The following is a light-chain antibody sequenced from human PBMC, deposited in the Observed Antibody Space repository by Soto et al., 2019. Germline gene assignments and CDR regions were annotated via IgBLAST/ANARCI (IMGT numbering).Light chain of an antibody. V-gene: IGKV3D-20*02. CDR3: QQLNTLPCT. CDR2: DAS. Sequence: EMMLTQSPGTLSLSPGDRATLSCRSSQIVSSNSLAWYQQKPGQPPRLLVYDASGRPPGIPDRFSGSGSGTEFTLTISGLLPEDFATYHCQQLNTLPCTFGQGTRLE. J-gene: IGKJ5*01. CDR1: QIVSSNS.